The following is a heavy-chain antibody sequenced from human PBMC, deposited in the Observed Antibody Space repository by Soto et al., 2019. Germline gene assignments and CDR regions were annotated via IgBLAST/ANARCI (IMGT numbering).Heavy chain of an antibody. J-gene: IGHJ4*02. V-gene: IGHV4-31*03. CDR1: GGSISSSSYY. CDR2: IYYSGST. CDR3: ARASELAAAGTNRAFDY. D-gene: IGHD6-13*01. Sequence: SETLSLTCTVSGGSISSSSYYWSWIRQHPGKGLEWIGYIYYSGSTYYNPSLKSRVTISVDTSKNQFSLKLSSVTAADTAVYYCARASELAAAGTNRAFDYWGQGTLVTVSS.